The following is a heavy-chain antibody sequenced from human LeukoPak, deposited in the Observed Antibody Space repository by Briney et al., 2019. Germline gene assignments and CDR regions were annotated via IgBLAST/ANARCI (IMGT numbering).Heavy chain of an antibody. CDR2: ISVTGGST. D-gene: IGHD1-26*01. J-gene: IGHJ4*02. CDR1: GFTFSTYA. CDR3: AKHSRGSFRGASAFDY. V-gene: IGHV3-23*01. Sequence: GGSLRLSCAASGFTFSTYAMSWVRQAPGRGLEWVSAISVTGGSTYSADSVKGRFTISRDNSKNTLYLQMNSLRAEDTAAYYCAKHSRGSFRGASAFDYWGQGTVVTVSS.